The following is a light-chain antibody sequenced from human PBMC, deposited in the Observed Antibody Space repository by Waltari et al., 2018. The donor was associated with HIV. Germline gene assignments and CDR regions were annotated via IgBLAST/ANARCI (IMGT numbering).Light chain of an antibody. CDR2: GAS. Sequence: PGERATLSCRASQSVRNTYLAWYQQKPGQAPRLLIYGASSRATGIPDRFSGSGSGTDFTLTISGLEPEDFAVYYCQQYGTSPRTFGQGTKVEIK. J-gene: IGKJ1*01. CDR3: QQYGTSPRT. V-gene: IGKV3-20*01. CDR1: QSVRNTY.